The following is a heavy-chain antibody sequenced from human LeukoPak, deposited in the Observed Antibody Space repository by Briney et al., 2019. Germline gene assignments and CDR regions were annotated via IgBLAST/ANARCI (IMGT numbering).Heavy chain of an antibody. J-gene: IGHJ6*02. CDR2: IKQDGSEN. CDR1: GFTFSSYW. Sequence: GGSLRLAWAAAGFTFSSYWMSWVRQVPGKGLEWVAKIKQDGSENYYVNSVKGRFCISRDNAKNSLYLQMTSLRAEDTAVYYCAREGARGRRVTIFGVAAYGMDVWGPVTTVTVSS. CDR3: AREGARGRRVTIFGVAAYGMDV. V-gene: IGHV3-7*01. D-gene: IGHD3-3*01.